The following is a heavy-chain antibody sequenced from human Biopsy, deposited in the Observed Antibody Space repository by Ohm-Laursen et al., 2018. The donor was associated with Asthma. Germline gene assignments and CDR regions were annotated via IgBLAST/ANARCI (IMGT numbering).Heavy chain of an antibody. V-gene: IGHV3-53*01. J-gene: IGHJ4*02. CDR3: AGGVVGDSPLCNY. Sequence: SLRLSCTASGFTLTTYAIHWVRQAPGKGLEWVSVIYSGGSTYYADSVKGRFTISRDNSKNTLYLQMNSLRAEYTAVYYCAGGVVGDSPLCNYWGQGTLVTVSS. CDR1: GFTLTTYA. D-gene: IGHD2-21*02. CDR2: IYSGGST.